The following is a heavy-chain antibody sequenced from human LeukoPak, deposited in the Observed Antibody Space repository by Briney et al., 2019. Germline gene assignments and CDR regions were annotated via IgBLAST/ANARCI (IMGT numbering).Heavy chain of an antibody. V-gene: IGHV1-69*01. D-gene: IGHD5-12*01. Sequence: SVKVSCKASGGTFSSYAISWVRQAPGQGLQWMGGIIPIFGTANYAQKFQGRVTITADESTSTAYMELSSLRSEDTAVYYCASGGYSGYDWDLYYFDYWGQGTLVTVSS. CDR1: GGTFSSYA. J-gene: IGHJ4*02. CDR3: ASGGYSGYDWDLYYFDY. CDR2: IIPIFGTA.